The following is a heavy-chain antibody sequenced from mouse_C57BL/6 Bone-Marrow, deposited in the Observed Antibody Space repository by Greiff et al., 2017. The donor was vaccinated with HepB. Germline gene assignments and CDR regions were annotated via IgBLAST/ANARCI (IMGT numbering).Heavy chain of an antibody. CDR2: ISSGGSYT. V-gene: IGHV5-6*02. D-gene: IGHD1-1*01. CDR1: GFTFSSYG. J-gene: IGHJ4*01. Sequence: EVKLQESGGDLVKPGGSLKLSCAASGFTFSSYGMSWVRQTPDKRLEWVATISSGGSYTYYPDSVKGRFTISRDNAKNTLSLQMSSLKSEDTAMYYCARRILRRRMDYWGQGTSVTVSS. CDR3: ARRILRRRMDY.